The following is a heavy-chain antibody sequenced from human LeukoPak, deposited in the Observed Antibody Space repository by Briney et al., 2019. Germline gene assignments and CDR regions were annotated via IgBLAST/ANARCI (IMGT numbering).Heavy chain of an antibody. Sequence: GGSLRLSCAASGFTFSDYYMSWIRQAPGKGLEWVSYISSSDTYTNYADSVKGRFTISRDNSKNTLYLQMNSLRADDTAIYYCAKVVSGGNCYQSDYWGQGTLVTVSS. CDR1: GFTFSDYY. CDR2: ISSSDTYT. D-gene: IGHD2-15*01. CDR3: AKVVSGGNCYQSDY. V-gene: IGHV3-11*05. J-gene: IGHJ4*02.